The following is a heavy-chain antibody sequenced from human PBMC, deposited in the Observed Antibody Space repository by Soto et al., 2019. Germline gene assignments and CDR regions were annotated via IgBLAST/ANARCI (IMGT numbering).Heavy chain of an antibody. CDR3: AKVGSFAVVEFEH. CDR2: ISWNSESI. Sequence: GGSLRLSCAGSGFIFEDYGMHWVRQAPGKGLEWVAGISWNSESIAYADSAKGRFTISRDYTKNSLYLEMNNVRTEDTALYYCAKVGSFAVVEFEHWGQGTQVTVSS. D-gene: IGHD3-3*01. J-gene: IGHJ4*02. V-gene: IGHV3-9*01. CDR1: GFIFEDYG.